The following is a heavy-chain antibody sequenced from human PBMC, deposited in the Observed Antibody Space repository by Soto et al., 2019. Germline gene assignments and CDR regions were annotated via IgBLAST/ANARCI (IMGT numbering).Heavy chain of an antibody. CDR3: ARDLKSSATRTI. J-gene: IGHJ3*01. CDR2: ITSSSSYM. V-gene: IGHV3-21*01. Sequence: EEQLVESGGGRVKPGGSLRLSCAASGFTFSSYSMNWVRQAPGKGLEWVSSITSSSSYMSYADSVKGRFTISRDKAKNSLYLQMTILRAEDTAVYYCARDLKSSATRTIRGQCTMVTVSP. D-gene: IGHD1-26*01. CDR1: GFTFSSYS.